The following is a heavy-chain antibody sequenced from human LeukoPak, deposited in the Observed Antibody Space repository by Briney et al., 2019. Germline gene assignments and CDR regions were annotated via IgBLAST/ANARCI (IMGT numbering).Heavy chain of an antibody. V-gene: IGHV3-48*02. D-gene: IGHD3-10*01. CDR2: ISSSSSTI. CDR3: ARDPGYYGSGSQYFDY. J-gene: IGHJ4*02. CDR1: GFTFSSYS. Sequence: PGGSLRLSCAASGFTFSSYSRNWVRQAPGKGLEWVSYISSSSSTIYYADSVKGRFTISRDNAKNSLYLQMNSLRDEDTAVYYCARDPGYYGSGSQYFDYWGQGTLVTVSS.